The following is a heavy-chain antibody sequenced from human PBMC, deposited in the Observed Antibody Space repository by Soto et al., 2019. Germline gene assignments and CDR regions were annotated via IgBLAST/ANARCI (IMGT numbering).Heavy chain of an antibody. V-gene: IGHV3-30*03. J-gene: IGHJ6*02. CDR3: VRPVYHVCNGYQRTYYYGMDV. D-gene: IGHD3-3*01. Sequence: GGSLRLSCAASGFTFSDYGMHWVRQAPGKGLEWVAVIAYDGSNKYYGDSVKGRFTITRDNSKKTLWLQMNSLRAGDTAVYYCVRPVYHVCNGYQRTYYYGMDVWGQGTTVTVSS. CDR2: IAYDGSNK. CDR1: GFTFSDYG.